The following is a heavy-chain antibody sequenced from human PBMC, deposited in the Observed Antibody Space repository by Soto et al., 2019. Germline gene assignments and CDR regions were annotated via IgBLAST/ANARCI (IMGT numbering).Heavy chain of an antibody. CDR3: SERENLRGGPADP. D-gene: IGHD1-26*01. CDR1: GFTFSTYM. CDR2: IVGGGGST. Sequence: EVQLLESGGDLRQPGGSLRLSCAASGFTFSTYMMSWFRQAPGKGLEWVSTIVGGGGSTHYRDSVKGRFIISIDSFKNIVFLQMNNLEVEDPAGYYCSERENLRGGPADPWGQGTLVSVSS. J-gene: IGHJ5*02. V-gene: IGHV3-23*01.